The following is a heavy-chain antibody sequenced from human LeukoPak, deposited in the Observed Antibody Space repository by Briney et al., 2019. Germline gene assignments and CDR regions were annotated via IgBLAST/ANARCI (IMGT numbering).Heavy chain of an antibody. CDR1: GRSISSSSYY. CDR3: ARDLVGDGYNYPLDY. CDR2: IYYSGST. V-gene: IGHV4-39*07. Sequence: SETLSLTCTVSGRSISSSSYYWGWIRQPPGKGLEWIGSIYYSGSTYYNPSLKSRVTISVDTSKNQFSLKLSSVTAADTAVYYCARDLVGDGYNYPLDYWGQGTLVTVSS. D-gene: IGHD5-24*01. J-gene: IGHJ4*02.